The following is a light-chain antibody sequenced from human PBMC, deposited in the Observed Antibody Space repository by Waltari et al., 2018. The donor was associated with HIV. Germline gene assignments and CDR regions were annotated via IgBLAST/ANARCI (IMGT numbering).Light chain of an antibody. CDR2: DNN. Sequence: QSVLTQPPSVSAAPGQKVNISCSGSSSNIGKNYVSWYQQLPGTAPKLLIYDNNKRPSGIPDRFSGSKSGTSATLGITGLQTGDEADYYCGTWDSSLSAGLFGGGTKLTVL. J-gene: IGLJ2*01. CDR3: GTWDSSLSAGL. CDR1: SSNIGKNY. V-gene: IGLV1-51*01.